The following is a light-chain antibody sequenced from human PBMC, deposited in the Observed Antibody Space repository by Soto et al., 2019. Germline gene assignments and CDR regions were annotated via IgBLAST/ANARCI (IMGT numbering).Light chain of an antibody. CDR2: DVS. CDR3: SSYTSSRTLV. Sequence: QSALTQPASVSGSPGQSITISCTGTSSDVGGYNYVSWYQQHPGKAPKLMIYDVSNRPSGVSNRFSGSKSGNTASLTISGLQAEDEADYYCSSYTSSRTLVFDGGTQLTVL. CDR1: SSDVGGYNY. J-gene: IGLJ3*02. V-gene: IGLV2-14*01.